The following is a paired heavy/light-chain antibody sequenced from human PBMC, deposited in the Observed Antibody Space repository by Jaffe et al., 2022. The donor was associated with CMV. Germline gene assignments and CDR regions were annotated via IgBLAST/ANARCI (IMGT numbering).Heavy chain of an antibody. CDR2: INHSGST. D-gene: IGHD3-3*01. J-gene: IGHJ6*03. CDR3: ARGPLLLRFSLTFDYYYMDV. CDR1: GGSFSGYY. V-gene: IGHV4-34*01. Sequence: QVQLQQWGAGLLKPSETLSLTCAVYGGSFSGYYWSWIRQPPGKGLEWIGEINHSGSTNYNPSLKSRVTISVDTSKNQFSLKLSSVTAADTAVYYCARGPLLLRFSLTFDYYYMDVWGKGTTVTVSS.
Light chain of an antibody. CDR3: SSYTSSSTLV. J-gene: IGLJ1*01. CDR1: SSDVGGYNY. V-gene: IGLV2-14*03. CDR2: DVS. Sequence: QSALTQPASVSGSPGQSITISCTGTSSDVGGYNYVSWYQQHPGKAPKLMIYDVSNRPSGVSNRFSGSKSGNTASLTISGLQAEDEADYYCSSYTSSSTLVFGTGTKVTVL.